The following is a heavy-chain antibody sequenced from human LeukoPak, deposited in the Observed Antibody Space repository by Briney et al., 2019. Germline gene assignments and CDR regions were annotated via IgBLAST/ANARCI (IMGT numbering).Heavy chain of an antibody. CDR1: GFTFGSYV. J-gene: IGHJ4*02. CDR2: ISGDGGT. CDR3: ARYCGATSCYSGFDY. Sequence: GGSLRLSCAASGFTFGSYVMSWVRQAPGKGPEWVSAISGDGGTYYADSVKGRFTISRDNSKNTLYLQMNSLGGEDTALYYCARYCGATSCYSGFDYWGQGTLVTVAS. D-gene: IGHD2-15*01. V-gene: IGHV3-23*01.